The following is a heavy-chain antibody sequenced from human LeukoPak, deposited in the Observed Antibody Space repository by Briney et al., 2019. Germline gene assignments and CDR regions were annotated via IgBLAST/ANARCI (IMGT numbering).Heavy chain of an antibody. V-gene: IGHV4-59*08. CDR2: VYSSGDT. J-gene: IGHJ3*02. CDR1: GGSISTFY. CDR3: ARHPYSDGFDI. D-gene: IGHD1-1*01. Sequence: SETLSLTCTVSGGSISTFYWSWIRQPPVKGLEWIAYVYSSGDTSYNPSLKGRVTISLDMSKNQFSLRLKSVTAADTAVYYCARHPYSDGFDIWGQGTLVTVSS.